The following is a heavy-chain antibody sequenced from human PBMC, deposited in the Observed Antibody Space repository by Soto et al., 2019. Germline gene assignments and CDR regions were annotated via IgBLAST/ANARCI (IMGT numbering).Heavy chain of an antibody. CDR1: GFTFSSYA. D-gene: IGHD1-26*01. V-gene: IGHV3-30-3*01. Sequence: QVQLVESGGGVVQPGRSLRLSCAASGFTFSSYAMHWVRQAPGKGLEWVAVISYDGSNKYYADSVKGRFTISRDNSKNTLYLQMNSLRAEDTAVYYCARRVGAITYYVDYWGQGTLVTVSS. J-gene: IGHJ4*02. CDR3: ARRVGAITYYVDY. CDR2: ISYDGSNK.